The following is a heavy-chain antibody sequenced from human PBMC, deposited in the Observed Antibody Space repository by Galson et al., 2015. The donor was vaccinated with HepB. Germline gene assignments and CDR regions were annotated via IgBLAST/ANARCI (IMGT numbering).Heavy chain of an antibody. Sequence: SVKVSCKASGYTFTNYALNWVRQAPGQGLEWMGWINTNTGNPTYARGFTGRFVFSLDTSVSTAYLQISSLKAEDTAVYYCARPPLNTVTTFFDYWGQGTLVTVSS. CDR2: INTNTGNP. CDR3: ARPPLNTVTTFFDY. CDR1: GYTFTNYA. J-gene: IGHJ4*02. D-gene: IGHD4-17*01. V-gene: IGHV7-4-1*02.